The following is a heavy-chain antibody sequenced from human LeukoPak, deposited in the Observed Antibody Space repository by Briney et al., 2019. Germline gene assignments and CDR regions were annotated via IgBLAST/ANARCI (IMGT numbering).Heavy chain of an antibody. V-gene: IGHV1-69*13. Sequence: ASVKVSCKASGGSFSTNAISWVRQAPGQGLEWMGALIPVFDTGTYSQKFQDRLTITADQLTSTVYMELSSLTSEDTAVYYCTRDLGYGNGGNYWGQGTLVTVSS. D-gene: IGHD5-18*01. CDR2: LIPVFDTG. CDR3: TRDLGYGNGGNY. J-gene: IGHJ4*02. CDR1: GGSFSTNA.